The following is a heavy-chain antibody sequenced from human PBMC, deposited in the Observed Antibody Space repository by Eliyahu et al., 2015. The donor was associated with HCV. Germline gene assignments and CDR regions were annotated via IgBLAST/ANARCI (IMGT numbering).Heavy chain of an antibody. V-gene: IGHV4-59*01. CDR1: GGSTPPYS. J-gene: IGHJ5*02. CDR3: ASGGGGIAVAGTGGWFDP. D-gene: IGHD6-19*01. CDR2: IHYSGST. Sequence: QVQLQESGPGLVKPSETLSLTCTXPGGSTPPYSRSWIRQPPGKGLEWIGYIHYSGSTNYNPSLKSRVTISVDTSKNQFXLNLTSVTAADTAVYYCASGGGGIAVAGTGGWFDPWGQGTLVTVSS.